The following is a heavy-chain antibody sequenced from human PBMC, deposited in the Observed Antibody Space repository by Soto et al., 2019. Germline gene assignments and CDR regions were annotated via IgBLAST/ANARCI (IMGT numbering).Heavy chain of an antibody. CDR3: AKSRVVVTAALFDY. V-gene: IGHV3-30*18. CDR2: ISYDGNNK. Sequence: GGSLRLSCAASEFIFSTYDMHWVRQAPGKGLEWVASISYDGNNKYYGDSVKGRFTISRDNSKNTVFLQMNSLGPEDTAVYYCAKSRVVVTAALFDYWGRGTLVTVSS. CDR1: EFIFSTYD. J-gene: IGHJ4*02. D-gene: IGHD2-21*02.